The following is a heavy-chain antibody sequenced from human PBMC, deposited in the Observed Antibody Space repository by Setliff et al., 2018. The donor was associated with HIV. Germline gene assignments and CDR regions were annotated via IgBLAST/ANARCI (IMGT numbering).Heavy chain of an antibody. J-gene: IGHJ4*02. Sequence: EASVKVSCKASGYTFTSYGISWVRQAPGQGLEWMGWISAYNGNTNYAQKLQGRVTMTTDTSTSTAYMELRSLRSDDTAVYYCARGGPRYGDYFYFDYWGQGTLVTVSS. V-gene: IGHV1-18*01. CDR1: GYTFTSYG. CDR3: ARGGPRYGDYFYFDY. CDR2: ISAYNGNT. D-gene: IGHD4-17*01.